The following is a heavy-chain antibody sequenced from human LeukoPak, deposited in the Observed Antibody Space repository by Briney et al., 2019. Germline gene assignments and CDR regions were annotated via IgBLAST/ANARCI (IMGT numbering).Heavy chain of an antibody. J-gene: IGHJ4*02. CDR2: ISSSSSSYI. V-gene: IGHV3-21*01. Sequence: GGSLRLSCAASGFTFSSYSMNWVRQAPGKGLEWVSSISSSSSSYIYYADSVKGRFTISRDNAKNSLYLQMNSLRAEDTAVYYCARDQGSGFGEFEGFDYWGQGTLVTVSS. CDR3: ARDQGSGFGEFEGFDY. D-gene: IGHD3-10*01. CDR1: GFTFSSYS.